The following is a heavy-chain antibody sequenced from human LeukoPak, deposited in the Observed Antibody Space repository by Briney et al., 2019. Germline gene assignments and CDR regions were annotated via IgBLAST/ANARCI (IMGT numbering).Heavy chain of an antibody. CDR1: GYRFTTYW. CDR2: IQPADSQT. Sequence: PGESLKISCMGSGYRFTTYWIDWVRQVPGKGLEWMRLIQPADSQTRYNPSFQGQVTLSDDKSINTAYLQWSSLRPSDTAIYYCARRLRTGGFDIWGQGTEVTVSS. V-gene: IGHV5-51*01. CDR3: ARRLRTGGFDI. J-gene: IGHJ3*02. D-gene: IGHD1-1*01.